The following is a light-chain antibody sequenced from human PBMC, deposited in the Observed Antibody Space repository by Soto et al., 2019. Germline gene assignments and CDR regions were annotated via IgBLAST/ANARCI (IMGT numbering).Light chain of an antibody. J-gene: IGKJ5*01. CDR2: GAS. V-gene: IGKV3-20*01. CDR3: QQYGSSPT. Sequence: EIVLTQSTGTLSLFPGERATLSCRASQSLTTRYLAWYQQKHGQAPRLLIYGASSRATVIPDRFSGSGSGTVFTLTISRLEPEDFEVYSCQQYGSSPTFGQGTRLEIK. CDR1: QSLTTRY.